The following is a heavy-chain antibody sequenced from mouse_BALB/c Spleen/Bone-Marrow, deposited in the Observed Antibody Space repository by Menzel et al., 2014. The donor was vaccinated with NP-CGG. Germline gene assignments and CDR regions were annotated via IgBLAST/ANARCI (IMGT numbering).Heavy chain of an antibody. J-gene: IGHJ2*01. CDR1: GYTFTSSW. D-gene: IGHD4-1*01. CDR3: ARSGFDY. CDR2: IHPNGGNT. Sequence: QVQLQQSGSVLVRPGASVKLSCKASGYTFTSSWMHWAKQRPGQGLEWIGEIHPNGGNTNYNEKFKGKATLTVDTSSSTAYVDLSSLTSEDSAVYYCARSGFDYWGQGTTLTVSS. V-gene: IGHV1S130*01.